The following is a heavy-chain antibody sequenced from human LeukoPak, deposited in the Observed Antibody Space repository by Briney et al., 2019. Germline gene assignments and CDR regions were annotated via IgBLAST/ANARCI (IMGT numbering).Heavy chain of an antibody. Sequence: PSGTLSLTCAVSGGSISSSNWWSWVRQPPGKGLEWIGKIYHSGNTNYNPSLKSRVTISVDTSKNQFSLKLSSVTAADTAVYYCARAGVGYCSSTSCYGNYDYWGQGTLVTVSS. D-gene: IGHD2-2*01. CDR3: ARAGVGYCSSTSCYGNYDY. CDR2: IYHSGNT. J-gene: IGHJ4*02. V-gene: IGHV4-4*02. CDR1: GGSISSSNW.